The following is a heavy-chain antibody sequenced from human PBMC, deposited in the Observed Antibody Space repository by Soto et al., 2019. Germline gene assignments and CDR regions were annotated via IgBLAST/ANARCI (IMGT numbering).Heavy chain of an antibody. CDR1: GGSFSGYY. J-gene: IGHJ6*03. D-gene: IGHD2-2*01. Sequence: SETLSLTCAVYGGSFSGYYWSWIRQPPGKGLEWIGEINHSGSTNYNPSLKSRVTISVDTSKNQFSLKLSSVTAADTAVYYCARQSTSCYEDFWGKGTTVTVSS. CDR2: INHSGST. V-gene: IGHV4-34*01. CDR3: ARQSTSCYEDF.